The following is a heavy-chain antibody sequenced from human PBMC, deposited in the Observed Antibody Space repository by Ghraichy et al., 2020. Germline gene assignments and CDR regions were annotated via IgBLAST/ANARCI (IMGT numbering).Heavy chain of an antibody. CDR2: IWYDGSNK. CDR3: ARGRSCCNTLDY. D-gene: IGHD2-15*01. Sequence: GGSLRLSCAASGFTFSSYGMHWVRQAPGKGLEWVAVIWYDGSNKYYADSVKGRFTISRDNSKNTLYLQMNSLRAEDTAVYYCARGRSCCNTLDYWGQGTLVTVSS. CDR1: GFTFSSYG. V-gene: IGHV3-33*01. J-gene: IGHJ4*02.